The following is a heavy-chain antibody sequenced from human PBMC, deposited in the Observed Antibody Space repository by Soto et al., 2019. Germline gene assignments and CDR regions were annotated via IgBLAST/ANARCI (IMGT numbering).Heavy chain of an antibody. CDR1: GGSISSGGYY. J-gene: IGHJ6*02. D-gene: IGHD2-2*01. V-gene: IGHV4-31*03. CDR2: IYYSGST. Sequence: SETLSLTCTVSGGSISSGGYYWSWIRQHPGKGLEWIGYIYYSGSTYYNPSLKSRVTISVDTSKNQFSLKLSSVTAADTAVYYCARGLQCSSTSCYRYYYYYGMDVWGQGTKVTVSS. CDR3: ARGLQCSSTSCYRYYYYYGMDV.